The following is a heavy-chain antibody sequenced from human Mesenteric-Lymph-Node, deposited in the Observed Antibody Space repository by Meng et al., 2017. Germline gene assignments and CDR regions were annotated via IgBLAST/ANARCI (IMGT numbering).Heavy chain of an antibody. CDR3: ARGNGYGMDV. Sequence: GESLKISCAASGFTFSSYAMSWVRQAPGKGLVWVSRLNGDGDSTSYADSGKGRFTISRDNAENTLYLQMNSLRAEDTAVYYCARGNGYGMDVWGQGTTVTVSS. CDR2: LNGDGDST. D-gene: IGHD3-10*01. CDR1: GFTFSSYA. V-gene: IGHV3-74*01. J-gene: IGHJ6*02.